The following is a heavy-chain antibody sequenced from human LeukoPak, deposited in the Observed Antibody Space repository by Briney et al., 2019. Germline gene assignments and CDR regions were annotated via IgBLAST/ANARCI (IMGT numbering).Heavy chain of an antibody. J-gene: IGHJ4*02. V-gene: IGHV4-38-2*02. CDR1: GYSISSGYY. CDR3: ARSNPNYHIDY. D-gene: IGHD4/OR15-4a*01. CDR2: IYHSGST. Sequence: SETLSLTCTVSGYSISSGYYWGWIRQPPGEGLEWIGSIYHSGSTYYNPSLKSRVTISVDTSKNQFSLKLSSVTAADTAVYYCARSNPNYHIDYWGQGTLATVSS.